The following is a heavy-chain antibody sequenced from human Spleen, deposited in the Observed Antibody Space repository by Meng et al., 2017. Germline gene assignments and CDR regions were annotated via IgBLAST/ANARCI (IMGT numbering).Heavy chain of an antibody. CDR2: ISYDGSNK. Sequence: GESLKISCAASGFTFSSYAMHWVRQAPGKGLEWVAVISYDGSNKYYADSVKGRFTISRDNSKNTLYQQMNSLRAEDTAVYYCARVLGRYSVTTTSLYYGMDVCGQGTTVVASS. J-gene: IGHJ6*02. CDR3: ARVLGRYSVTTTSLYYGMDV. CDR1: GFTFSSYA. D-gene: IGHD4-17*01. V-gene: IGHV3-30*01.